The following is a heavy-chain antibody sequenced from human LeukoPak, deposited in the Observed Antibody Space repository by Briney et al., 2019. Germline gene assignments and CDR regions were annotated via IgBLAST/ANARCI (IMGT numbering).Heavy chain of an antibody. CDR3: ARGSPSYYYDSSGYPNWFDP. CDR2: ISYDGSNK. Sequence: GSLRLSCAASGFTFSSYAMHWVRQAPGKGLEWVAVISYDGSNKYYADSVKGRFTISRDNSKNTLYLQMNSLRAEDTAVYYCARGSPSYYYDSSGYPNWFDPWGQGTLVTVSS. CDR1: GFTFSSYA. V-gene: IGHV3-30*04. J-gene: IGHJ5*02. D-gene: IGHD3-22*01.